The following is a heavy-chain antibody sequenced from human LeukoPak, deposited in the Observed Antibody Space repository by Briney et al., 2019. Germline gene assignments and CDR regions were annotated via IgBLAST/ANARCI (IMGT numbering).Heavy chain of an antibody. J-gene: IGHJ5*02. CDR1: GGSISSYY. CDR2: IYTSGST. D-gene: IGHD6-13*01. V-gene: IGHV4-4*07. CDR3: ARERVSDWFDP. Sequence: SETLSLTCTVSGGSISSYYWSGIRQPAGKGLEWIGRIYTSGSTNYNPSLKSRVTISVDKSKNQFSLKLSSVTAADTAVYYCARERVSDWFDPWGQGTLVTVSS.